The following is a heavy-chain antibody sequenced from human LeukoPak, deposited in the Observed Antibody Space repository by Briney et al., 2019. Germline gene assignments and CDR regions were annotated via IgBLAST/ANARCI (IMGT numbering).Heavy chain of an antibody. CDR3: ARTYYYDSSGYY. CDR2: INPNSGGT. D-gene: IGHD3-22*01. Sequence: ASVKVSCKASGYTFTGYYMHWVRQAPGQGLEWMGWINPNSGGTNYAQKFQGRVTMTRDTSISTAYMELSGLRSDDTAVYYCARTYYYDSSGYYWGQGTLVTVSS. CDR1: GYTFTGYY. V-gene: IGHV1-2*02. J-gene: IGHJ4*02.